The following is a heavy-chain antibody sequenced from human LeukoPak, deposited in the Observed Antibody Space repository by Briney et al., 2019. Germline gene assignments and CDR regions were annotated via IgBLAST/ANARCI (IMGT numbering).Heavy chain of an antibody. CDR2: IIPIFGTA. V-gene: IGHV1-69*13. CDR3: ARGSSVVVVAATQRYNWFDP. CDR1: GGAFRSYA. Sequence: SVKVSCKASGGAFRSYAISWVRQAPGQGLEWMGGIIPIFGTADYAQKFQGRVTIIADESTSTAYMELKSLKSEDTAVYYCARGSSVVVVAATQRYNWFDPWGQGTLVTVSS. J-gene: IGHJ5*02. D-gene: IGHD2-15*01.